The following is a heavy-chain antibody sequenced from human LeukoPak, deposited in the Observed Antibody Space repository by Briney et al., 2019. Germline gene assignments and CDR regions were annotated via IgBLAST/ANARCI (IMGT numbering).Heavy chain of an antibody. CDR2: ISYAGSNK. CDR1: GFTFGSYG. Sequence: GGSLRLSCAASGFTFGSYGMHWVRQAPGKGLEWVAVISYAGSNKYYADSVKGRFTISRDNAKNSLYLQMNSLRGEDTAVYYCVRAYYRGYSDDFDSWGQGTLVTVSS. D-gene: IGHD3-10*01. V-gene: IGHV3-30*03. J-gene: IGHJ4*02. CDR3: VRAYYRGYSDDFDS.